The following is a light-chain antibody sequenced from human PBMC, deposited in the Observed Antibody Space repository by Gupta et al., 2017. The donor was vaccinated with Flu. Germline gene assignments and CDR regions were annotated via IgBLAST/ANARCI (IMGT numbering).Light chain of an antibody. V-gene: IGLV4-69*01. CDR1: SGHSSYA. Sequence: VKLTCTLSSGHSSYAIAWHQQQPEKGPRYLMKLNSDGSHSKGDGIPDRFSGSSSGAERYLTISSLQAEDEDDYYWQTWGTGIRVFGGGTKLTVL. CDR3: QTWGTGIRV. CDR2: LNSDGSH. J-gene: IGLJ2*01.